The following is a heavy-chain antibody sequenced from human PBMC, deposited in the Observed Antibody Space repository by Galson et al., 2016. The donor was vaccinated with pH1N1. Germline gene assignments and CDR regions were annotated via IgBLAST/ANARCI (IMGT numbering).Heavy chain of an antibody. J-gene: IGHJ3*02. V-gene: IGHV1-69*05. D-gene: IGHD1-1*01. Sequence: SVKVSCKASGGTFSSYAFSWVRQAPGQGLEWMGGITGMFGTTNYAQKLQGRVTITTEEITSSAYMELSSLRSEDTAVYYCARRVQRHLDIWGQGTMVTVSS. CDR3: ARRVQRHLDI. CDR1: GGTFSSYA. CDR2: ITGMFGTT.